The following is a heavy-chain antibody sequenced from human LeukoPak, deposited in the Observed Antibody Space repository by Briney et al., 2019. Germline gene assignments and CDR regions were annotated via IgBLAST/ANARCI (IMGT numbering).Heavy chain of an antibody. Sequence: SVKVSCKXSGGTFSSYAISWVRQPPGQGLEWMGRIIPIFGTANYAQKFQGRVTITTDESTSTAYMELSSLRSEDTAVYYCARGYSYGSIDYWGQGTLVTVSS. CDR2: IIPIFGTA. J-gene: IGHJ4*02. CDR1: GGTFSSYA. CDR3: ARGYSYGSIDY. V-gene: IGHV1-69*05. D-gene: IGHD5-18*01.